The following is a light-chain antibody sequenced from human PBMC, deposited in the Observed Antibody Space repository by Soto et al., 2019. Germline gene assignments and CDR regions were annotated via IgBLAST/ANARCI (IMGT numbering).Light chain of an antibody. V-gene: IGKV3-20*01. CDR1: QSVSSNH. J-gene: IGKJ1*01. Sequence: EIVLTQSPGTLSLSPGEGATLSCRASQSVSSNHLAWYQQKPGQAPRLLIFGASSRASDIPDRFSGSGSGTDFTLTISRLEPDDFATYYCQQYNSQWTFGQGTKVEIK. CDR2: GAS. CDR3: QQYNSQWT.